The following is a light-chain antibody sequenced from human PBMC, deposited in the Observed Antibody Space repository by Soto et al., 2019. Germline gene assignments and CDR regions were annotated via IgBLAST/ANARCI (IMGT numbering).Light chain of an antibody. Sequence: DIQMTQSPSTLSASVGDRVTITCRASQSTSTWLAWYQQRPGKTPKLLISEASKLESGVPSRFSGSGSGTEFPFTISSLQPDDFATYYCQQYSTYPTACGQGTKVEIK. J-gene: IGKJ1*01. CDR1: QSTSTW. CDR2: EAS. CDR3: QQYSTYPTA. V-gene: IGKV1-5*03.